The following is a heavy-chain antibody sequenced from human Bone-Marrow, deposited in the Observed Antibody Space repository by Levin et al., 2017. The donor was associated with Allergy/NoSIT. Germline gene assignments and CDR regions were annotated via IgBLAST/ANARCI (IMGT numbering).Heavy chain of an antibody. CDR3: AASGSGWYVWDY. J-gene: IGHJ4*02. D-gene: IGHD6-19*01. V-gene: IGHV3-23*01. Sequence: GESLKISCAASGFTFSSYAMSWVRQAPGKGLEWISAISSSGGSTYYADSVKGRFTISRDNSKNTLYLQMNSLRAEDTAVYYCAASGSGWYVWDYWGQGTLVTVSS. CDR1: GFTFSSYA. CDR2: ISSSGGST.